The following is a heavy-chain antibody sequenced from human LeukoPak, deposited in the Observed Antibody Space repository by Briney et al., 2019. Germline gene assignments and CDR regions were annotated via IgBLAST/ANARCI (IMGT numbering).Heavy chain of an antibody. CDR2: IYYSGST. CDR3: ARDTPVHYDFWSGPRWFDP. D-gene: IGHD3-3*01. V-gene: IGHV4-59*01. Sequence: SETLSLTCAVYGGSFSSYYWSWIRQPPGKGLEWIGYIYYSGSTNYNPSLKSRVTISVDTSKNQFSLKLSSVTAADTAVYYCARDTPVHYDFWSGPRWFDPWGQGTLVTVSS. J-gene: IGHJ5*02. CDR1: GGSFSSYY.